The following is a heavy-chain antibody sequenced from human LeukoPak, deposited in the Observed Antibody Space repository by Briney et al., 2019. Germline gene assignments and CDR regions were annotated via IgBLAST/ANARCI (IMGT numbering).Heavy chain of an antibody. CDR3: ARWDSAARDYIDY. CDR1: GYSFTSYW. V-gene: IGHV5-51*01. CDR2: IYPGDSDI. J-gene: IGHJ4*02. Sequence: GESLQISCKGSGYSFTSYWIGWVRPMTGKGMEWMGIIYPGDSDIRYSPSFQGQVTISAEKSTSTAYLQWSSLKASDTAMYYCARWDSAARDYIDYWGQGTLVTVSS. D-gene: IGHD2-2*01.